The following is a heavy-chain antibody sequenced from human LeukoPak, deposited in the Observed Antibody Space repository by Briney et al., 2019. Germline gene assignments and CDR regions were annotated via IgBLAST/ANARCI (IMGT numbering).Heavy chain of an antibody. V-gene: IGHV3-30-3*01. CDR3: ARDRAVAGNYYMDV. D-gene: IGHD6-19*01. J-gene: IGHJ6*03. Sequence: GRSLRLSWAASGFTFSSYAMHWVRQAPGKGLEWVAVISYDGSNKYYADSVKGRFTISRDNSKNTLYLQMNSLRAEDTAVYYCARDRAVAGNYYMDVWGKGTTVTVSS. CDR1: GFTFSSYA. CDR2: ISYDGSNK.